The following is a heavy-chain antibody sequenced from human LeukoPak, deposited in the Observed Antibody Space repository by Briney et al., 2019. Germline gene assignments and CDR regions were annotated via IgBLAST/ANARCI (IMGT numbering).Heavy chain of an antibody. Sequence: SEALSLTCGVSGYSITSGYYWGWIRQPPGQGLEWIGSIYYTGTTFYNPSLKSRLTISLDTSKNQFSLRLNSATAADTATYYCATKHYDYVKFWGQGTLVIVS. J-gene: IGHJ4*02. CDR3: ATKHYDYVKF. D-gene: IGHD3-16*01. CDR2: IYYTGTT. CDR1: GYSITSGYY. V-gene: IGHV4-38-2*01.